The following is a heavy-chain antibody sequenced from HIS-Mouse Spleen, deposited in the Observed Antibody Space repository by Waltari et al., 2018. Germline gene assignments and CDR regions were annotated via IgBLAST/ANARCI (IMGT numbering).Heavy chain of an antibody. V-gene: IGHV3-30*04. J-gene: IGHJ2*01. D-gene: IGHD7-27*01. CDR3: ASLLTGDWYFDL. CDR2: QSYDGSNT. Sequence: QVQLVESGGGVVQPGRSLRLSCAASGFTFSSYARHWVRQAPGKGLGWEAVQSYDGSNTYYADSVKGRFTISGDNSKNTLYLQMNGLRAEDTAVYYCASLLTGDWYFDLWGRGTLVTVSS. CDR1: GFTFSSYA.